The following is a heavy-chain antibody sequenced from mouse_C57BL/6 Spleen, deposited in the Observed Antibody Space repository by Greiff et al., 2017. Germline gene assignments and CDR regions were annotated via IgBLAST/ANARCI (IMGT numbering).Heavy chain of an antibody. CDR3: ARASWDGPVAD. CDR1: GYTFTDYY. D-gene: IGHD4-1*01. J-gene: IGHJ3*01. V-gene: IGHV1-26*01. CDR2: INPNNGDT. Sequence: VQLQQSGPELVKPGASVKISCKASGYTFTDYYMNWVKQSHGKSLEWIGDINPNNGDTNYNEKFKGKATLTADKSSSTAYMQLSSLTSEDSAVYFCARASWDGPVADGGQGTLVTVSA.